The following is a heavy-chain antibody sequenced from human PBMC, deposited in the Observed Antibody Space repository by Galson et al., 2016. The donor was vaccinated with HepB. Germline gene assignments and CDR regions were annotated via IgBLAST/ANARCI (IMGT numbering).Heavy chain of an antibody. CDR3: AREPRLWAYFYMDV. D-gene: IGHD7-27*01. CDR1: GFTFSNYG. V-gene: IGHV3-48*02. J-gene: IGHJ6*03. Sequence: SLRLSCAASGFTFSNYGMNWVRQAPGKGLEWLVYISSSSSSINYADSVKGRFTTSRDNAKNSVYLQMNSLRDEDTAVYYCAREPRLWAYFYMDVWGKGTTVTVPS. CDR2: ISSSSSSI.